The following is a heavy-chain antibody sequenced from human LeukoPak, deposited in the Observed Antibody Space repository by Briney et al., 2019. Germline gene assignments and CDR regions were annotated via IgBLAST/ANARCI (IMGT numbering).Heavy chain of an antibody. CDR3: AGDRRRSYDYGDLRDRDAFDI. CDR1: GYTFTSYG. D-gene: IGHD4-17*01. J-gene: IGHJ3*02. V-gene: IGHV1-18*01. Sequence: ASVKVSCKASGYTFTSYGISWVRQAPGQGLEWMGWISAYNGNTNYAQKLQGRVTMTTDTSTSTAYMELRSLRSDDTAVYYCAGDRRRSYDYGDLRDRDAFDIWGQGTMVTVSS. CDR2: ISAYNGNT.